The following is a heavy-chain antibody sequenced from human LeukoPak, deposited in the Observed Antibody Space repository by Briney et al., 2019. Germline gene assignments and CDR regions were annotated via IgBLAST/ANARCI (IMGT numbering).Heavy chain of an antibody. CDR3: ARELQQLVHWFDP. J-gene: IGHJ5*02. V-gene: IGHV4-39*07. CDR2: IYYSGST. CDR1: GGSISSSSYY. Sequence: SETLSLTCTVSGGSISSSSYYWGWLRQPPGKGLEWIGSIYYSGSTNYNPSLKSRVTISVDTSKNQFSLKLSSVTAADTAVYYCARELQQLVHWFDPWGQGTLVTVSS. D-gene: IGHD6-13*01.